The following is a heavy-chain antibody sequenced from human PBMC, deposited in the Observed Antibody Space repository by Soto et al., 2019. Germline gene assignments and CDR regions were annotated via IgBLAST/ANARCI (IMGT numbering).Heavy chain of an antibody. CDR1: GFSLSSTRMA. CDR3: AHIVVPGLGYYFDY. V-gene: IGHV2-5*02. D-gene: IGHD6-19*01. Sequence: QITLKESGPTLVKPTQTLTLTCTFSGFSLSSTRMAVGWIRQPPGKALEWLALIYWDDDKRYSPFLKSRLTITKDTSKNQVVLTMSNMDPVDTARYYGAHIVVPGLGYYFDYWGQGTLVTVSS. J-gene: IGHJ4*02. CDR2: IYWDDDK.